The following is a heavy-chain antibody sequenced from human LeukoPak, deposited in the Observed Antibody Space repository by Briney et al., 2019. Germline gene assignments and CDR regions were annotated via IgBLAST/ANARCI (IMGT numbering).Heavy chain of an antibody. Sequence: GGSLRLSCAASGFTFDDYAMHWVRQAPGKGLEWVSGNSWNSGSIGYADSVKGRFTISRDNAKNSLYLQMNSLRAEDMALYYCAKADRSYYDFWSGYSFDYWGQGTLVTVSS. CDR3: AKADRSYYDFWSGYSFDY. D-gene: IGHD3-3*01. CDR2: NSWNSGSI. V-gene: IGHV3-9*03. J-gene: IGHJ4*02. CDR1: GFTFDDYA.